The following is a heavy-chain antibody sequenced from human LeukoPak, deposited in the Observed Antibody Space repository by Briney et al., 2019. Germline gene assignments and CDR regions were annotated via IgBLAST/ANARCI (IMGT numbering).Heavy chain of an antibody. J-gene: IGHJ4*02. CDR2: IYYSGTT. D-gene: IGHD5-18*01. CDR1: GGSISSYY. V-gene: IGHV4-59*01. Sequence: PSETLSLTCTVSGGSISSYYWNWIRQPPGKGLEWIGYIYYSGTTDYNPSLKSRVTISVDTSKNQFSLKLNSVAAADTAVYYCARGTRGYNYGIHDYWGQGTLVTVSS. CDR3: ARGTRGYNYGIHDY.